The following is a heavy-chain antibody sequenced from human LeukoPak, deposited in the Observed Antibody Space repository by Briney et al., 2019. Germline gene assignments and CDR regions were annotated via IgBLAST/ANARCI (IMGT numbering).Heavy chain of an antibody. J-gene: IGHJ4*02. CDR3: ASERGYDKRGYYFDY. CDR2: IYYSGST. V-gene: IGHV4-39*01. Sequence: PSETLSLTCTVSGGSISSYYWGWIRQPPVKGPEWIGSIYYSGSTYYNPSLESRVTIFVDTSKNQFSLKLSSVTAADTAVYYCASERGYDKRGYYFDYWGQGTLVTVSS. CDR1: GGSISSYY. D-gene: IGHD5-12*01.